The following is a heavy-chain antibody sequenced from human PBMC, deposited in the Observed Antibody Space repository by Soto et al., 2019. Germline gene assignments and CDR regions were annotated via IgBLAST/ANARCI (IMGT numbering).Heavy chain of an antibody. CDR1: GYAFTTYG. Sequence: QVPLVQSGAEVKKHGASVKVSCKGSGYAFTTYGITWVRQAPGQGLEWMGWISAHNGNTNYAQKLQRRVTVTRDTSTRTAYLELTILRSHDTAVYYSARGRYGDYWGQGALVTVSS. CDR3: ARGRYGDY. V-gene: IGHV1-18*01. D-gene: IGHD1-1*01. J-gene: IGHJ4*02. CDR2: ISAHNGNT.